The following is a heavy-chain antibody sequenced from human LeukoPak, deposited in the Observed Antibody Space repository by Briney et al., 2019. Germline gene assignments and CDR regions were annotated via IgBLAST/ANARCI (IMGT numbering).Heavy chain of an antibody. V-gene: IGHV3-30*18. CDR1: GFTFRNYV. J-gene: IGHJ4*02. CDR2: TSSDLNVK. CDR3: AKDQSLLFDY. Sequence: GGSLRLSCAASGFTFRNYVIHWVRQAPGKGLEWVAVTSSDLNVKLYADSVKGRFTISRDNSKNTLYLQMNSLRAEDTAVYYCAKDQSLLFDYWGQGTLVTVSS.